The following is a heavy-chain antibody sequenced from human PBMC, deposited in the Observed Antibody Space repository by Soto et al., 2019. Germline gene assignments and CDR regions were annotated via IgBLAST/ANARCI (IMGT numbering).Heavy chain of an antibody. V-gene: IGHV1-69*06. CDR1: GGTFSSYA. Sequence: SVKVSCKASGGTFSSYAISWVRQAPGQGLEWMGGIIPIFGTANYAQKFQGRVTITADKSTSTAYMELSSLRSEDTAVYYCASPTPSTYYYGSGSYFYYYGMDVWG. D-gene: IGHD3-10*01. J-gene: IGHJ6*02. CDR2: IIPIFGTA. CDR3: ASPTPSTYYYGSGSYFYYYGMDV.